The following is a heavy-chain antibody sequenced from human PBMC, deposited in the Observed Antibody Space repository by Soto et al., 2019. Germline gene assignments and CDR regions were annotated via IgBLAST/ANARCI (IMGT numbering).Heavy chain of an antibody. V-gene: IGHV1-3*01. CDR2: INAGNGNT. D-gene: IGHD2-2*01. CDR1: GYTFTSYA. J-gene: IGHJ6*02. CDR3: ARDPAPLYCSSTSCPADYYYGMDV. Sequence: QVPLVQSGAEVKKPGASVKVSCKASGYTFTSYAMHWVRQAPGQRLEWMGWINAGNGNTKYSQKFQGRVTITRDTSASTAYMELSSLRSEDTAVYYCARDPAPLYCSSTSCPADYYYGMDVWGQGTTVTVSS.